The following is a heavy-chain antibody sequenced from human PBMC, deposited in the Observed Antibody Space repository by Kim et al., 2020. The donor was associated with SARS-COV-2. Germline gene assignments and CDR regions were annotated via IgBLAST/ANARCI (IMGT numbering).Heavy chain of an antibody. V-gene: IGHV3-49*03. CDR3: TRVPHDTMIVVVIDHIDAFDI. D-gene: IGHD3-22*01. CDR2: IRSKAYGGTT. J-gene: IGHJ3*02. Sequence: GGSLRLSCTASGFTFGAYAMSWFRQAPGKGLEWVGFIRSKAYGGTTEYAASVKGRFTISRDDSKSIAYLQMNSLKTEDTAVYYCTRVPHDTMIVVVIDHIDAFDIWGQGTMVTVSS. CDR1: GFTFGAYA.